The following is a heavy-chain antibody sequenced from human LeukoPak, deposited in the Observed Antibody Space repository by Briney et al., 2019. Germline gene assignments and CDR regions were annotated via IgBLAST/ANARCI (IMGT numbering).Heavy chain of an antibody. D-gene: IGHD1-26*01. Sequence: PGGSLRLSCAASGFTFSSFAMSWVRQAPGKGLEGVSRISGSSGRTDYADSVKGRFTISRDNSKNTLFLQMNSLRGEDRAVYYGAKQRGALREIWFFEHWGAGALVTVS. CDR1: GFTFSSFA. V-gene: IGHV3-23*01. J-gene: IGHJ4*02. CDR2: ISGSSGRT. CDR3: AKQRGALREIWFFEH.